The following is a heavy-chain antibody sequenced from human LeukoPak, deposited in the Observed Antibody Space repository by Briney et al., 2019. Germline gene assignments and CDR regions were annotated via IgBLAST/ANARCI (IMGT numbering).Heavy chain of an antibody. J-gene: IGHJ6*03. CDR3: ARDLSSSSYYYYYYMDV. D-gene: IGHD6-6*01. V-gene: IGHV4-34*01. Sequence: PSETLSLTCAVYGGSFSGYYWSWIRQPPGKGLEWIGEINHSGSTNYNPSLKSRVTISVDTSKNQFSLKLSSVTAADTAVYYCARDLSSSSYYYYYYMDVWGKGTTVTVSS. CDR2: INHSGST. CDR1: GGSFSGYY.